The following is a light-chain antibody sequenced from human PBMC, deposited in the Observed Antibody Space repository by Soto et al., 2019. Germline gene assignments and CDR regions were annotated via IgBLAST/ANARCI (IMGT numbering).Light chain of an antibody. CDR1: QAITKY. CDR2: DAS. V-gene: IGKV1-33*01. CDR3: QQYDNLPIT. Sequence: IQLTQSPSSLSASVGDRVTITCQASQAITKYLNWYQQEPGKAPKLLIFDASNLETGVPSRFSGSGSGTDFTFSISSLQPEDIATYYCQQYDNLPITFGQGTRLEI. J-gene: IGKJ5*01.